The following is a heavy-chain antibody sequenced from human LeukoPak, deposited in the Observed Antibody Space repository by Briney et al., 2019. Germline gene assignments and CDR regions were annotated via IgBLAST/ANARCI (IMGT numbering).Heavy chain of an antibody. CDR3: ASVPGYCSGGSCYFVY. CDR2: IKQDGSEK. V-gene: IGHV3-7*01. J-gene: IGHJ4*02. Sequence: PGGSLRLSCAASGFTFSSYWMSWVRQAPGKGLEWVANIKQDGSEKYYVDSVKGRFTISRDNAKHSLYLQMNSLRAEDTAVYYCASVPGYCSGGSCYFVYWGQGTLVTVSS. D-gene: IGHD2-15*01. CDR1: GFTFSSYW.